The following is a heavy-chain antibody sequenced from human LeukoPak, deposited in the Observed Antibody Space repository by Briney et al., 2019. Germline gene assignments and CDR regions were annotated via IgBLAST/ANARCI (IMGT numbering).Heavy chain of an antibody. J-gene: IGHJ4*02. D-gene: IGHD3-10*01. CDR2: INHSGST. CDR1: GGSFSGYY. Sequence: SETLSLTCAVYGGSFSGYYWSWIRQPPGKGLEWIGEINHSGSTNYNPSLKSRVTISVDTSKNQFSLKLSSVTAADTAVYYCARGRRITMVRGVINFDYWGQGTLVTVSS. V-gene: IGHV4-34*01. CDR3: ARGRRITMVRGVINFDY.